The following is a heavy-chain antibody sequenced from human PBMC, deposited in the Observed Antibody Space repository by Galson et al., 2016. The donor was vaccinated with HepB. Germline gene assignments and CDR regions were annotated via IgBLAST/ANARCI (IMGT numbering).Heavy chain of an antibody. CDR1: GFNFRDFY. D-gene: IGHD5-12*01. CDR2: ISSSGSGM. Sequence: SLRLSCAASGFNFRDFYMMWIRQASGKRLEWVSYISSSGSGMDYADSVRGRFTVSRDNGQNSLFLHMNNLRAEDTAIYYCARDLRSGYDSGIDHWGQGTLVTVSS. J-gene: IGHJ4*02. V-gene: IGHV3-11*01. CDR3: ARDLRSGYDSGIDH.